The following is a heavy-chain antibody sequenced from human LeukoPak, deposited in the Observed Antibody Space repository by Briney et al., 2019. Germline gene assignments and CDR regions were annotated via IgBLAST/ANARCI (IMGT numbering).Heavy chain of an antibody. J-gene: IGHJ5*02. V-gene: IGHV3-30-3*01. D-gene: IGHD4-17*01. CDR3: ARDGDSIGWFDP. CDR2: ISYDGSNK. CDR1: GFTFSSYA. Sequence: GGSLRLSCAASGFTFSSYAMHWVRQAPGKGLEWVAVISYDGSNKYYADSVKGRFTISRDNSKNTLYLQMNSLRVEDTAVYYCARDGDSIGWFDPWGQGTLVTVSS.